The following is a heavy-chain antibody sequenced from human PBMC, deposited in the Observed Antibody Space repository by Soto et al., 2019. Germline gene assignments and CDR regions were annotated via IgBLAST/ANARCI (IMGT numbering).Heavy chain of an antibody. D-gene: IGHD6-6*01. V-gene: IGHV5-51*01. CDR2: IYPGDSDT. Sequence: GESLKISCKGSGYSFTSYWIGWVRQMPGKGLEWMGIIYPGDSDTRYSPSFQGQVTISADKSISTAYLQWSSLKASDTAMYYCAIRSIAARPDYYYFYVMDVWGQGTTVTVSS. CDR3: AIRSIAARPDYYYFYVMDV. CDR1: GYSFTSYW. J-gene: IGHJ6*02.